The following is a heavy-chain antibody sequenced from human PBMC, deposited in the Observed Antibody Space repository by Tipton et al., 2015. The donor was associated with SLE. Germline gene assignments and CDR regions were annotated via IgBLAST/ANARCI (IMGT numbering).Heavy chain of an antibody. V-gene: IGHV1-46*03. D-gene: IGHD2-15*01. Sequence: QSGPEVKKPGASVKVSCKAYGYTSTNYQFHWVRRAPGQELEWMGIINPGADYTTYAQNFQGRVTMTRDMSRNTVYMELSGLRSEDAAIYYCARESDSPDVWGQGTAVTVSS. CDR1: GYTSTNYQ. CDR3: ARESDSPDV. CDR2: INPGADYT. J-gene: IGHJ6*02.